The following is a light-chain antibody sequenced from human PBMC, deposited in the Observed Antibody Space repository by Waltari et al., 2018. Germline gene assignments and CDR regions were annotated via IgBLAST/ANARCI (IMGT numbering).Light chain of an antibody. J-gene: IGKJ3*01. CDR1: QNINTY. V-gene: IGKV1-39*01. CDR3: QQSYSTFT. Sequence: DIQMTQSPSSLSASVGDRVTITCRATQNINTYLNWYQQKPGRVPKVLSYGASTLQSGLPSSFSGSWSRTEFTITITSLQPEVFATYYCQQSYSTFTFGPGTKVDIK. CDR2: GAS.